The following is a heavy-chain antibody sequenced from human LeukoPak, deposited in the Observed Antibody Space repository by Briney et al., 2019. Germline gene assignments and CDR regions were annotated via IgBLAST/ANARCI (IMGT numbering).Heavy chain of an antibody. J-gene: IGHJ4*02. V-gene: IGHV3-23*01. CDR1: GFTFSTYG. CDR2: ISGSGGGT. Sequence: GGSLRLSCAASGFTFSTYGMSWVRQAPGKGLEWVSAISGSGGGTYFADSVKGRFTISRDNSKNTLFLQMDSLRADDTAVYYCAKHSSSWHYFDYWGQGTLVTVSS. CDR3: AKHSSSWHYFDY. D-gene: IGHD6-13*01.